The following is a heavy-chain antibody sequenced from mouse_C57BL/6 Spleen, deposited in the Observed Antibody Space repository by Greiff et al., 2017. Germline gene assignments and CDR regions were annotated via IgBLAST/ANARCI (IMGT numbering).Heavy chain of an antibody. CDR1: GFSLTSYG. J-gene: IGHJ4*01. D-gene: IGHD2-2*01. CDR3: ARLPHYGYVPMDY. CDR2: IWSGGST. V-gene: IGHV2-2*01. Sequence: VKLMESGPGLVQPSQSLSITCTVSGFSLTSYGVHWVRQSPGKGLEWLGVIWSGGSTDYNAAFISRLSISKDNSKSQVFFKMNSLQADDTAIYYCARLPHYGYVPMDYWGQGTSVTVSS.